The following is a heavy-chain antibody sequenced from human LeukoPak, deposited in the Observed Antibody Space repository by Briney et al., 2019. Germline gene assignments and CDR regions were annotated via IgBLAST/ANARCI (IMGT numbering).Heavy chain of an antibody. CDR3: ARGPGLRMGAFDI. D-gene: IGHD4-17*01. Sequence: SQTLSLTCAISGDSVSSNSAAWNWIRQSPSRGLEWLGRTYYRSEWYNDSAVSVQSRITINPDTSKNQFSPQLNSVTPEDTAVYFCARGPGLRMGAFDIWGQGTVVSVSS. J-gene: IGHJ3*02. CDR2: TYYRSEWYN. CDR1: GDSVSSNSAA. V-gene: IGHV6-1*01.